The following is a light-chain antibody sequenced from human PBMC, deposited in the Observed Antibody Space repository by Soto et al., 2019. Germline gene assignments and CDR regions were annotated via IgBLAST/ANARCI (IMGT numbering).Light chain of an antibody. Sequence: EIVLTQSPATLSLSPGERATLSFSASQSVTSYLAWYQQKPGQAPRLIIYDASTRATGIPARFSGSGSCTDFTLTISSREPEDFAVYYCQQRSNWPWLTFGGGTKVEIK. CDR2: DAS. J-gene: IGKJ4*01. CDR1: QSVTSY. V-gene: IGKV3-11*01. CDR3: QQRSNWPWLT.